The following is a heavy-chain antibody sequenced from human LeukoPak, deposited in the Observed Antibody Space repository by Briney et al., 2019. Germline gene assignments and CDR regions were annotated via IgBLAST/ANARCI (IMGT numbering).Heavy chain of an antibody. CDR2: IIPIFGTA. CDR3: ARFDNIAAAGTP. D-gene: IGHD6-13*01. CDR1: GGTFSGYA. J-gene: IGHJ5*02. Sequence: GASVKVSCKASGGTFSGYAISWVRQAPGQGLEWMGGIIPIFGTANYAQKFQGRVTITADESTSTAYMELSSLRSEDTAVYYCARFDNIAAAGTPWGQGTLVTVSS. V-gene: IGHV1-69*13.